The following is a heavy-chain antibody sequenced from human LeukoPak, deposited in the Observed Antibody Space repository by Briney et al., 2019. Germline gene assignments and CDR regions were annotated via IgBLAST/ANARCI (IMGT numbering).Heavy chain of an antibody. D-gene: IGHD5-24*01. CDR1: GFTFSNYN. V-gene: IGHV3-21*01. CDR3: ARASRDGYNALDY. Sequence: GGSLRLSCAASGFTFSNYNMNWVRQAPGKGLEWVSSISTGSSYIYYADSVKGRFAISRDNAKHSLSLQMNSLGAEDTAVYYCARASRDGYNALDYWGQGTLVTVSS. J-gene: IGHJ4*02. CDR2: ISTGSSYI.